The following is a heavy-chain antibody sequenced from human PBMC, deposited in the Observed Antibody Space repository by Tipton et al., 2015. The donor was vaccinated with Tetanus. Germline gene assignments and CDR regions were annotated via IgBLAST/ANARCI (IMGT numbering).Heavy chain of an antibody. J-gene: IGHJ6*02. D-gene: IGHD2-21*02. CDR2: IKQDGSEK. V-gene: IGHV3-7*03. Sequence: SLRLSCAASGFTFSNYWMSWVRQAPGKGLEWVANIKQDGSEKYYVDSVKGRFTISRDNAKNSVYLQMNSLRAEDTALYYCAKDTGVTPHYGMDVWGQGTTVTVSS. CDR1: GFTFSNYW. CDR3: AKDTGVTPHYGMDV.